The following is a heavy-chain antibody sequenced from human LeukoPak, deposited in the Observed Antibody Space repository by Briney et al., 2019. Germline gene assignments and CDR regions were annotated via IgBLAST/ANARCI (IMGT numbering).Heavy chain of an antibody. CDR1: GYTFTSYG. CDR2: INPSGGST. V-gene: IGHV1-46*01. CDR3: AREDYYYDSSGYHRAYDAFDI. Sequence: ASVKVSCKASGYTFTSYGISWVRQAPGQGLEWMGIINPSGGSTSYAQKFQGRVTMTRDTSTSSVYMELSSLRSEDTAVYYCAREDYYYDSSGYHRAYDAFDIWGQGTMVTVSS. D-gene: IGHD3-22*01. J-gene: IGHJ3*02.